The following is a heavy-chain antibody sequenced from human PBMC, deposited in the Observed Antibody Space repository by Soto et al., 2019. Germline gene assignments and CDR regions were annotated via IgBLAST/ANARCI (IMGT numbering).Heavy chain of an antibody. CDR2: IWYDGSNK. Sequence: SLSLSCAASGFTFSSYGMHWVRQAPGKGPEWLAVIWYDGSNKYYADSVKGRFTISRDNSKNTLYMQMNSLRAEDTAVYYCARAYGDWRYFDYWGQGTLVTVSS. V-gene: IGHV3-33*01. CDR1: GFTFSSYG. J-gene: IGHJ4*02. D-gene: IGHD3-10*01. CDR3: ARAYGDWRYFDY.